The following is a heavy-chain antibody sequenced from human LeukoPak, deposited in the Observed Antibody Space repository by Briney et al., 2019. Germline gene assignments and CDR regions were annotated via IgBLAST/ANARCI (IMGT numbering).Heavy chain of an antibody. J-gene: IGHJ6*03. V-gene: IGHV3-20*04. CDR3: ARLQQLFYYYYYMDV. CDR1: GFTFDDYG. CDR2: INWNGGST. Sequence: GGSLRLSCAASGFTFDDYGMSWVRQAPGKGLEWVSGINWNGGSTGYAGSVKGRFTISRDNAKNSLYLQMNSLRAEDTALYYCARLQQLFYYYYYMDVWGKGTTVTVSS. D-gene: IGHD6-13*01.